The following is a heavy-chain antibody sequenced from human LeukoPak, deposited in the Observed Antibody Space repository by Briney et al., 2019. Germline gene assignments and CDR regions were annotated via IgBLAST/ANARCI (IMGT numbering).Heavy chain of an antibody. CDR3: ARGVTQWAS. Sequence: GGSLRLSCAASGFTFSSYEMNWVRQAPGKGLEWVSYISSSGSTIYYADSVKGRFTISRDNAKNSLYLQMNTLRAEDTAVYYCARGVTQWASWGQGTLVTASS. V-gene: IGHV3-48*03. J-gene: IGHJ4*02. CDR1: GFTFSSYE. D-gene: IGHD2-21*02. CDR2: ISSSGSTI.